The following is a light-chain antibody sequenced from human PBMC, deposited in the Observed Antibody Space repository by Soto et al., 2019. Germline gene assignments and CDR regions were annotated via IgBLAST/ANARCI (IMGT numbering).Light chain of an antibody. CDR2: GAS. CDR1: QTVNNNY. V-gene: IGKV3-20*01. CDR3: QQYGGSAPWT. Sequence: EIVLTQPPGPLSVSPGDRVTLSCRASQTVNNNYLAWYQQKPGQAPRLLIYGASTLATGTPARFSGGGSGTDFTLTVSRLEPEDFAVYYCQQYGGSAPWTFGPGTKVDMK. J-gene: IGKJ1*01.